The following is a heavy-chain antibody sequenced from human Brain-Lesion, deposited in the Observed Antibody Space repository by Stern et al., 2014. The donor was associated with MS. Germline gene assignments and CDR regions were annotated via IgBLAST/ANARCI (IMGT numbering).Heavy chain of an antibody. V-gene: IGHV1-2*02. CDR2: MNPNNGGQ. J-gene: IGHJ6*02. Sequence: QVQLVQSGAEVKKPGASVKVSCKTSGYIFTGYYIHWVRQAPGQGLEWMAWMNPNNGGQKYAQKFQGRVTMSRDTSISTAYVELSSLTSDDTAVYYCARDQRGITIFGVVTDYYYLGMDVWGQGTTVTVSS. CDR3: ARDQRGITIFGVVTDYYYLGMDV. D-gene: IGHD3-3*01. CDR1: GYIFTGYY.